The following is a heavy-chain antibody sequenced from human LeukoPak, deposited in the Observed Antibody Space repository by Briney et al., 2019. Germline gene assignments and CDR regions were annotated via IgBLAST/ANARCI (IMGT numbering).Heavy chain of an antibody. CDR2: INPNSGGT. D-gene: IGHD5-12*01. J-gene: IGHJ4*02. CDR3: ARGGHWYSGYDLYY. Sequence: ASVKVSCKASGYTFTGYYMHWVRQAPGQGLEWMGWINPNSGGTSYAQKFQGRVTMTRDTSISTAYMELSRLRSDDTAVYYCARGGHWYSGYDLYYWGQGTLVTVSS. V-gene: IGHV1-2*02. CDR1: GYTFTGYY.